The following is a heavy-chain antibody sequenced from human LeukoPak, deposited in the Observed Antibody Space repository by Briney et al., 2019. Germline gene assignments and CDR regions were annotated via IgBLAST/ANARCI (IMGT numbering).Heavy chain of an antibody. Sequence: ASVKVSCKASGYTFTSYDINWVRQATGQGLEWMGWMNPNGGNTGYAQKFQGRVTMTRNTSISTAYMELSSLRSEDTAVYYCARLDILTGYSSDYWGQGTLVTVPS. CDR3: ARLDILTGYSSDY. CDR2: MNPNGGNT. CDR1: GYTFTSYD. V-gene: IGHV1-8*01. D-gene: IGHD3-9*01. J-gene: IGHJ4*02.